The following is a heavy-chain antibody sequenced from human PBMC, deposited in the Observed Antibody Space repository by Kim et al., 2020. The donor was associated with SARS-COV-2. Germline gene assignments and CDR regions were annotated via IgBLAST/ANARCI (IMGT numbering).Heavy chain of an antibody. D-gene: IGHD1-26*01. Sequence: GGSLRLSCAASGFTFDDYGMSWVRQAPGKGLEWVSGINWNGGSTGYADSVKGRFTISRDNAKNSLYLQMNSLRAEDTALYHCARVSGAANLGDWFDPWGQGTLVTVSS. CDR2: INWNGGST. CDR1: GFTFDDYG. J-gene: IGHJ5*02. V-gene: IGHV3-20*01. CDR3: ARVSGAANLGDWFDP.